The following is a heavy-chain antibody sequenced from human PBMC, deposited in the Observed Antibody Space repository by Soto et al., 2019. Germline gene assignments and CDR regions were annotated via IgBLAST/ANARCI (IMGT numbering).Heavy chain of an antibody. D-gene: IGHD2-15*01. CDR3: ARAGHCSGGSCYSSPFDY. Sequence: SVKVSCKASGFTFTSSAMQWVRQARGQRLEWIGWIVVGSGNTNYAQKFQERVTITRDMSTSTAYMELSSLRSADTAVYYCARAGHCSGGSCYSSPFDYWGQGTLVTVSS. CDR2: IVVGSGNT. CDR1: GFTFTSSA. J-gene: IGHJ4*02. V-gene: IGHV1-58*02.